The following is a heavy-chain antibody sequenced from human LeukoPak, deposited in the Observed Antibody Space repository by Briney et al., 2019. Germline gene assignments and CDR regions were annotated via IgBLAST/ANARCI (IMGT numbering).Heavy chain of an antibody. CDR1: GFTFSNYG. CDR2: IWYDGSNK. CDR3: ASGRYSNYFDY. J-gene: IGHJ4*02. V-gene: IGHV3-33*01. D-gene: IGHD4-11*01. Sequence: GGSLRLSCAASGFTFSNYGMHWVRQAPGKGLEWVALIWYDGSNKYYADSVKGRFTISRDNSKNTLYLQMNSLRAEDTAVYYCASGRYSNYFDYWGQGTLVTVSS.